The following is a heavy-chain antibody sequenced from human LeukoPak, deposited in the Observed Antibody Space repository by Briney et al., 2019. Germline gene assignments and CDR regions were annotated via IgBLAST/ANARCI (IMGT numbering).Heavy chain of an antibody. V-gene: IGHV1-18*01. Sequence: ASVKVSCKASGYTLTSYGISWVRQAPGQGLDWMGWISVNNGNTNYAQILQGRVTTTTDTSTSTTYMELRSLRSDDTAVYYCARSPVRYFDWSFDYWGQGTPVTVSS. J-gene: IGHJ4*02. CDR1: GYTLTSYG. CDR2: ISVNNGNT. D-gene: IGHD3-9*01. CDR3: ARSPVRYFDWSFDY.